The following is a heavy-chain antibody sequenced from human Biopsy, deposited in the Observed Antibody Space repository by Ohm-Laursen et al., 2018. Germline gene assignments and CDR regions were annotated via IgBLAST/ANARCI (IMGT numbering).Heavy chain of an antibody. CDR1: GFIFSDYY. CDR3: ARGNGPSA. J-gene: IGHJ5*02. Sequence: SLRLSCSASGFIFSDYYMSWIRQAPGKGLEWVSNINSVGTIYYADSVRGRFTISGDNARNSVYLQMNSLRAEDTAIYYCARGNGPSAWGQGTLVTVSS. V-gene: IGHV3-11*04. D-gene: IGHD4-23*01. CDR2: INSVGTI.